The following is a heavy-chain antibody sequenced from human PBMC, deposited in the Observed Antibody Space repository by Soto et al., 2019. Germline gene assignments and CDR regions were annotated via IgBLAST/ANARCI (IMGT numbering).Heavy chain of an antibody. CDR2: IYYSGST. J-gene: IGHJ4*02. Sequence: QVQLQESGPGLVKPSQTLSLTCTVSGGSISSGGYYWSWIRQHPGKGLEWIGYIYYSGSTYYNPSLKSRVTISVDTSKNQFLLKLSSVTAADTAVYYCARGGIAAAAPPDYWGQGTLVTVSS. CDR1: GGSISSGGYY. D-gene: IGHD6-13*01. CDR3: ARGGIAAAAPPDY. V-gene: IGHV4-31*03.